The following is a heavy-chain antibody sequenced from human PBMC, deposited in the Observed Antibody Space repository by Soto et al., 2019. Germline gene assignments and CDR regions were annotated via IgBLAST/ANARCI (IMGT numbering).Heavy chain of an antibody. J-gene: IGHJ4*02. CDR1: GFTFSSYG. D-gene: IGHD2-15*01. CDR2: ISYDGSNK. CDR3: AKAQDIVVVVAATPSDY. Sequence: VQLVESGGGVVQPGRSLRLSCAASGFTFSSYGMHWVRQAPGKWLEWVAVISYDGSNKYYADSVKGRFTISRDNSKNTLYLQMNSLRAEDTAVYYCAKAQDIVVVVAATPSDYWGQGTLVTVSS. V-gene: IGHV3-30*18.